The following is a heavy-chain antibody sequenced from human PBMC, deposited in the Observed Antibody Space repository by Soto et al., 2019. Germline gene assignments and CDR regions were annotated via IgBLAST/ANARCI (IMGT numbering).Heavy chain of an antibody. V-gene: IGHV1-69*04. CDR3: ARERGIPAFDI. D-gene: IGHD1-20*01. J-gene: IGHJ3*02. CDR2: IIPILGIA. CDR1: GGTFSSYP. Sequence: QVQLVQSGAEVKKPGSSVKVSCKASGGTFSSYPISWVRQAPGQGLEWMGRIIPILGIANYAQKFQGRVTITADKSTSTAYMELSSLRSEDTAVYYCARERGIPAFDIWGQGTMVTVSS.